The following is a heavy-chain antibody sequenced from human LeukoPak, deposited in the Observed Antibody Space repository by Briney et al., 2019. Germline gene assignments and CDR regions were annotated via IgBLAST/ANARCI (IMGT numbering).Heavy chain of an antibody. CDR2: IYHSGST. CDR3: ARTAPPLWFGVMGWFDP. D-gene: IGHD3-10*01. J-gene: IGHJ5*02. Sequence: SGTLSLTCAVSGGSISSSNWWSWVRQPPGKGLEWIGEIYHSGSTNYNPSLKSRVTISVDKSKNQFSLKLSSVTAADTAVYYCARTAPPLWFGVMGWFDPWGQGTLVTVSS. CDR1: GGSISSSNW. V-gene: IGHV4-4*02.